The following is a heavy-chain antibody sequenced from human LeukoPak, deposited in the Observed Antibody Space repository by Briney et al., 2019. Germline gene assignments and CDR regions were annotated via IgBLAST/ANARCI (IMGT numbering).Heavy chain of an antibody. CDR3: ATTHYDSSGRAYYYYMDV. CDR2: INPSGGST. D-gene: IGHD3-22*01. J-gene: IGHJ6*03. V-gene: IGHV1-46*01. CDR1: GYTFTSYY. Sequence: ASVKVSCKASGYTFTSYYMHWVRQAPGQGLEWMGLINPSGGSTTYAQKFQGRVTMTRDMSTSTVYMELSSLRSEDTAVYYCATTHYDSSGRAYYYYMDVWGKGTTVTVSS.